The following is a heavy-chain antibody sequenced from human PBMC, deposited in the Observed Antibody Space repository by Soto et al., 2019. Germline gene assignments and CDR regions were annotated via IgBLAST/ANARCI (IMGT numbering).Heavy chain of an antibody. D-gene: IGHD2-15*01. V-gene: IGHV3-33*08. CDR3: ARADCTGAYCYSWPFNYGVDV. CDR2: IWYDGSNK. J-gene: IGHJ6*02. Sequence: QVQLVESGGGMVQPGGSLRLSCTTSGFTFNTYGMHWVRQAPGKGLEWVAIIWYDGSNKYYADSVKGRFTSSRDNSRNTLYLQRNSLRAEYTAMYYCARADCTGAYCYSWPFNYGVDVWGQGTTVTVSS. CDR1: GFTFNTYG.